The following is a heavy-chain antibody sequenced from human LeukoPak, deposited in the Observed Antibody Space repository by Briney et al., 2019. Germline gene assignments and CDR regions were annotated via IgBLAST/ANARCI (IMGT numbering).Heavy chain of an antibody. J-gene: IGHJ4*02. CDR3: ARGYEELWPDY. CDR1: SYTFTSHG. Sequence: ASVKVSCKASSYTFTSHGISWVRQAPGQGLEWMGWISVYNGNTNYAQKLQGRVTMTTDTSTSTAYMELRSLRSDDTAVYYCARGYEELWPDYWGQGTLVTVSS. V-gene: IGHV1-18*01. CDR2: ISVYNGNT. D-gene: IGHD5-18*01.